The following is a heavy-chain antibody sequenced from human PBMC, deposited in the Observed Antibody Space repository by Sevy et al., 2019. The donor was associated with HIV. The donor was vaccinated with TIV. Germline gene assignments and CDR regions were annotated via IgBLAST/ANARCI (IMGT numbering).Heavy chain of an antibody. CDR2: ISGSGNTI. D-gene: IGHD1-26*01. Sequence: GGSLRLSCAASGFIFSDYYMSWIRQAPGKGLEWVSYISGSGNTIYYTDSVKGRFTMSRDNAKDSLYLQMNSLRAEDTAVYYCARAGGSWALRYWGQGSLVTVS. J-gene: IGHJ4*02. CDR1: GFIFSDYY. CDR3: ARAGGSWALRY. V-gene: IGHV3-11*01.